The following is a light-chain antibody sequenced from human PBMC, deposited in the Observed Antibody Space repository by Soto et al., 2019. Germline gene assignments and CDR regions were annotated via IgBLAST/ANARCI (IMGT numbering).Light chain of an antibody. Sequence: QSALTQPASVSGSPGQSITISCTGTSSDVGAYNYVSWYQQHPGKAPKLMIYEVSNRPSGVSNRFSGSKSANTASLTISGLQADDEADYYCSSFTSTSTQVFGGGTKLTVL. CDR3: SSFTSTSTQV. J-gene: IGLJ3*02. CDR2: EVS. CDR1: SSDVGAYNY. V-gene: IGLV2-14*01.